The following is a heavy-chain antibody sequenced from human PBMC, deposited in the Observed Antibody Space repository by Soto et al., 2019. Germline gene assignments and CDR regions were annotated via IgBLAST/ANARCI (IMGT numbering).Heavy chain of an antibody. Sequence: SETLSLTCAVYGGSFSGYYWSWIRQPPGKGLEWIGEINHSGSTNYNPSLKSRVTISVDTSKNQFSLKLSSVTAPYPVDYYDSSGHERYWFDPWGQGTLVTVSS. J-gene: IGHJ5*02. CDR1: GGSFSGYY. CDR3: DSSGHERYWFDP. V-gene: IGHV4-34*03. D-gene: IGHD3-22*01. CDR2: INHSGST.